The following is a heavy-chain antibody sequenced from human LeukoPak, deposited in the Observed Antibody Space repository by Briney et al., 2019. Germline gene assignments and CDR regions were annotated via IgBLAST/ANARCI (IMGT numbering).Heavy chain of an antibody. Sequence: SETLSLTCAVYGGSFSGYYWSWIRQPPGKGLEWIGEINHSGSTNYNPSLKSRVTISVDTSKNKFSLKLSSVTAADTAVYYCARGPYSSGHPRNWFDPWGQGTLVTVSS. V-gene: IGHV4-34*01. D-gene: IGHD6-19*01. CDR3: ARGPYSSGHPRNWFDP. J-gene: IGHJ5*02. CDR2: INHSGST. CDR1: GGSFSGYY.